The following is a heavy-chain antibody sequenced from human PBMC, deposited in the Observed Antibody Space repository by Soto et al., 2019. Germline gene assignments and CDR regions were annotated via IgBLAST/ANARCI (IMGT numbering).Heavy chain of an antibody. Sequence: TLSLTCTVSGGSISSSSYYWSWIRQPPGKGLEWIGYIYYSGSTNYNPSLKSRVTISVDTSKNHFSLKLSSVTAADTAVYYCARSGNYDFWSGYSNWFDPWGQGTLVTVSS. CDR2: IYYSGST. CDR1: GGSISSSSYY. D-gene: IGHD3-3*01. CDR3: ARSGNYDFWSGYSNWFDP. J-gene: IGHJ5*02. V-gene: IGHV4-61*01.